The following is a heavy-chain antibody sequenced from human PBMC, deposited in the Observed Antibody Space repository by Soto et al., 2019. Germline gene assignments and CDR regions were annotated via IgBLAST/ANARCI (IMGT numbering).Heavy chain of an antibody. D-gene: IGHD2-8*02. CDR1: GDSINSDCHS. CDR2: IYQTGTT. V-gene: IGHV4-30-2*01. J-gene: IGHJ5*02. CDR3: ARADFSTDGFCFPYCLDP. Sequence: SETLSLTCTVSGDSINSDCHSWSWIRQPPGQALEWIGYIYQTGTTNHNPSLSSPVSISANRSKNHFPLHPTSVTAAATAVYYCARADFSTDGFCFPYCLDPWGQGILVTVSS.